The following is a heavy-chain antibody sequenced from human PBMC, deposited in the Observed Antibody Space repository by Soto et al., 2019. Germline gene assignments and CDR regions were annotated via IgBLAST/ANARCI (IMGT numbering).Heavy chain of an antibody. D-gene: IGHD6-6*01. CDR2: SHYSGST. CDR3: ARGRSSIL. V-gene: IGHV4-59*01. Sequence: QVQLQESGPGLVRPSGTLSLTCTVSGDSISAYYWNWIRQPPGKGLEWIGYSHYSGSTSYNSSLKTRVTMSVDTSKNQFSLKLSSLTAADTAVYYCARGRSSILWGQGTLVTVSS. CDR1: GDSISAYY. J-gene: IGHJ4*02.